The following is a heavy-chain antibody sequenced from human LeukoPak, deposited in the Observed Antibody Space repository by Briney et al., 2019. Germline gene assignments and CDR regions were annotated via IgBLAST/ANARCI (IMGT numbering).Heavy chain of an antibody. V-gene: IGHV3-9*03. CDR2: ISLNSGSV. CDR3: ARDYCGGNCYIDY. J-gene: IGHJ4*02. Sequence: GRSLRLSCAASGFTFDDYALHWVRQPPGKGLEWVSGISLNSGSVDYADSVKGRFTISRDNAKNSLYLQMNSLRPEDMALYYCARDYCGGNCYIDYWGQGTLVTVSS. D-gene: IGHD2-21*01. CDR1: GFTFDDYA.